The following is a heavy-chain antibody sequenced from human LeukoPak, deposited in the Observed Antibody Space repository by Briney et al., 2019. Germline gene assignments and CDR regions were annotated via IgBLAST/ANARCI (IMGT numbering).Heavy chain of an antibody. CDR3: AGDRVAVAGGDYYYGMDV. Sequence: GGSLRLSCAASGFTFSSYAMHWVRQAPGKGLEWVAVISYDGSNKYYADSVKGRFTISRDNSKNTLYLQMNSLRAEDTAVYYCAGDRVAVAGGDYYYGMDVWGQGTTVTVSS. J-gene: IGHJ6*02. CDR1: GFTFSSYA. D-gene: IGHD6-19*01. CDR2: ISYDGSNK. V-gene: IGHV3-30-3*01.